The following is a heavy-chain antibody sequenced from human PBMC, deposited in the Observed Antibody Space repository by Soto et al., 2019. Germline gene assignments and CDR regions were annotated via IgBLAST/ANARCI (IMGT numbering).Heavy chain of an antibody. V-gene: IGHV4-31*03. Sequence: QVQLQESGPGLVKPSQTLSLTCTVSGGSISTGGYYWSWIRQHPGRGLEWIGYIYHSGMTFSNPSLQSRFAISLNTSENQFSLNLSSVTAADTAVYYCATVRWELHDAFDIWGHGTKVSVSS. J-gene: IGHJ3*02. D-gene: IGHD4-17*01. CDR1: GGSISTGGYY. CDR2: IYHSGMT. CDR3: ATVRWELHDAFDI.